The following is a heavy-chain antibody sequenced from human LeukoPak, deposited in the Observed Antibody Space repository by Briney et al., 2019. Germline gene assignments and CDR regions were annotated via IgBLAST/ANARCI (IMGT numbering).Heavy chain of an antibody. CDR3: VRLFGGVTTFNY. J-gene: IGHJ4*02. Sequence: GGSLRLSCAASGFTFSAYWMSWVRQGPAKALDWVASINPDGSGTRYVDSVRGRFTISRDNAQNSLYLHMNSLSAEDTAVYYCVRLFGGVTTFNYWGQGTLITVSS. CDR1: GFTFSAYW. D-gene: IGHD4-17*01. V-gene: IGHV3-7*01. CDR2: INPDGSGT.